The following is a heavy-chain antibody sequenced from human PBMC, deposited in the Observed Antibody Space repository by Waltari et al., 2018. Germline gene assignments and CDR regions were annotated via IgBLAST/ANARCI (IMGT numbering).Heavy chain of an antibody. D-gene: IGHD6-13*01. J-gene: IGHJ4*02. CDR1: GYTFTSYD. V-gene: IGHV1-8*01. CDR3: ARGGPYSSSWYDNPLDY. Sequence: QVQLVQSGAEVKKPGASVKVSCKASGYTFTSYDINWVRQATGQGLEWMGWMNPNSGNTGYAQKFQGRVTRTRNTSISTAYMELSSLRSEDTAVYYCARGGPYSSSWYDNPLDYWGQGTLVTVSS. CDR2: MNPNSGNT.